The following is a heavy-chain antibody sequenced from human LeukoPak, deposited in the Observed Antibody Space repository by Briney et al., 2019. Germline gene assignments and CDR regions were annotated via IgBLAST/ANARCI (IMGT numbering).Heavy chain of an antibody. J-gene: IGHJ6*03. D-gene: IGHD3-22*01. CDR1: GYTFTGYY. CDR2: INPNSGGT. CDR3: ARDPQDSSGYYYVDYYYMDV. Sequence: ASVKVSCKASGYTFTGYYMHWVRQAPGQGLEWMGRINPNSGGTNYAQKFQGRVTMTRDTSISTAYMELGRLRSDDTAVYYCARDPQDSSGYYYVDYYYMDVWGKGTTVTVSS. V-gene: IGHV1-2*06.